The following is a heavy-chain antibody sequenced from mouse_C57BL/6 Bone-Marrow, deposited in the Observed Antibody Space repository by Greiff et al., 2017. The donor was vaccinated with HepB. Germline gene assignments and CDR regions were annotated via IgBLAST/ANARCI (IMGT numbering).Heavy chain of an antibody. V-gene: IGHV14-2*01. D-gene: IGHD4-1*01. Sequence: VQLKESGAELVKPGASVKLSCTASGFNIKDYYMHWVKQRTEQGLEWIGRIDPEDGETKYATKFQGKATITADTSSNTAYLQLSSLTAEDTAVYYSVSNWCGCAYWGQGTLVTVSA. CDR3: VSNWCGCAY. CDR2: IDPEDGET. CDR1: GFNIKDYY. J-gene: IGHJ3*01.